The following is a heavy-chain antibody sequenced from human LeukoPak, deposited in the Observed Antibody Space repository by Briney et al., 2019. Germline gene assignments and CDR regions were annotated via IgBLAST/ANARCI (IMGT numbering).Heavy chain of an antibody. CDR1: GFTFSSYA. J-gene: IGHJ3*02. CDR2: ISGSGGST. V-gene: IGHV3-23*01. Sequence: PGGSLRLSCAASGFTFSSYAMSWVRQALGKGLEWVSAISGSGGSTYYADSVKGRFTISRDNAKNSLYLQMNSLRAEDTAVYYCARDCGGGSCYGPYDAFDIWGQGTMVTVSS. D-gene: IGHD2-15*01. CDR3: ARDCGGGSCYGPYDAFDI.